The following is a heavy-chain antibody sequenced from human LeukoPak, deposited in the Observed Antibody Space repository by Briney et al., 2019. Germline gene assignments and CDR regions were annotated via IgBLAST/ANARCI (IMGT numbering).Heavy chain of an antibody. Sequence: PSETLSLTCTVSDYSISSGYGYYWGWIRQPPGKGLEWIGNIYHSGITYYNHFNSSLKSRVTISIDTSKNQFPLRLTSVTAADTAVYFCATLVSTRYYFDYWGQGTLVTVSS. V-gene: IGHV4-38-2*02. CDR2: IYHSGIT. J-gene: IGHJ4*02. CDR1: DYSISSGYGYY. CDR3: ATLVSTRYYFDY. D-gene: IGHD5/OR15-5a*01.